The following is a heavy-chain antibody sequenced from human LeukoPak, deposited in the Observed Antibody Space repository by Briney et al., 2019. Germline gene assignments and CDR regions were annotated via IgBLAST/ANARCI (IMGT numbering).Heavy chain of an antibody. CDR3: ARDPHSIIQNYDSSGSTLWVGAFDI. CDR1: GYTFTSYG. V-gene: IGHV1-18*01. CDR2: ISAYNGNT. D-gene: IGHD3-22*01. Sequence: SVKVSCKASGYTFTSYGISWVRQAPGQGLEWMGWISAYNGNTNYAQKLQGRVTMTTDTSTSTAYMELRSLRSDDTAVYYCARDPHSIIQNYDSSGSTLWVGAFDIWGQGTMVTVSS. J-gene: IGHJ3*02.